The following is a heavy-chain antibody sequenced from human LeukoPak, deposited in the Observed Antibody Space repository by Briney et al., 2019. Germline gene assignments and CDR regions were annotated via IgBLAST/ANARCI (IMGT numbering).Heavy chain of an antibody. CDR2: ISSSSSTI. CDR1: GFTFSSYS. CDR3: ARKRATGAFDI. D-gene: IGHD6-25*01. Sequence: GGSLRLSCAASGFTFSSYSMNWVRQAPGKGLEWVSYISSSSSTIYYADSVKGRFTISRDNAKNSLYLQMNSLRAEDTAVYYCARKRATGAFDIWGQGTMVTVSS. J-gene: IGHJ3*02. V-gene: IGHV3-48*04.